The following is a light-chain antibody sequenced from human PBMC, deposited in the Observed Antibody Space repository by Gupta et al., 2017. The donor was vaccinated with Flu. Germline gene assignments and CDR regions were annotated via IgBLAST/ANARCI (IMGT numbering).Light chain of an antibody. V-gene: IGKV3-11*01. CDR3: QQRSNWPRT. Sequence: EIVLTQSPATLSLSPGERATLSCRASQSVSSYLAWYQQKPGQAPRLLIYDASNRATCIPARFSGSGSATDFTLTISSLGPEDFAVYYCQQRSNWPRTFGQGTKVKIK. CDR1: QSVSSY. CDR2: DAS. J-gene: IGKJ1*01.